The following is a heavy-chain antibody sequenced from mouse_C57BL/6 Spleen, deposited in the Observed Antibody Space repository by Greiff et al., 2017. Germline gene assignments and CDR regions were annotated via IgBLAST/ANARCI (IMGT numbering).Heavy chain of an antibody. CDR2: IDPSDSET. Sequence: QVQLQQPGAELVRPGSSVKLSCKASGYTFTSYWMHWVKQRPIQGLEWIGNIDPSDSETHYNQKFKDKATLTVDKSSSTAYMQLSSLTSEDSAVYYGARPYGSTPFAYWGQGTLVTVSA. CDR1: GYTFTSYW. CDR3: ARPYGSTPFAY. J-gene: IGHJ3*01. D-gene: IGHD1-1*01. V-gene: IGHV1-52*01.